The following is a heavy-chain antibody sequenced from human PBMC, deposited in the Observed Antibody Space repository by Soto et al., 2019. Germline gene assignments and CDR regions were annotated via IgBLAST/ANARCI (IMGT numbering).Heavy chain of an antibody. CDR2: IYPGDSDT. Sequence: PGESLKISCKGSGYSFTTNWIGWVRQMPGKGLEWMGVIYPGDSDTRYSPSFQGQVAISADKSINTAYLQWSSLKASDTAMYYCARHSGVAEDGADWGQGTLVTVSS. CDR3: ARHSGVAEDGAD. CDR1: GYSFTTNW. J-gene: IGHJ1*01. V-gene: IGHV5-51*01. D-gene: IGHD6-13*01.